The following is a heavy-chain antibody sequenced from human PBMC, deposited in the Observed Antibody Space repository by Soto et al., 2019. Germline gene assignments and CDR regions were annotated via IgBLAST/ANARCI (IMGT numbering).Heavy chain of an antibody. CDR3: ARVDPVMVMRRFDP. Sequence: TSETLSLTCTVSGGSVSSGGYYWSWIRQHPGKGLELIGYIYYSGSTNYNPSLKSRVTISVDTSKNQFSLKLSSVTAADTAVYEGARVDPVMVMRRFDPWGNGTLVIVS. CDR2: IYYSGST. D-gene: IGHD5-18*01. J-gene: IGHJ5*02. CDR1: GGSVSSGGYY. V-gene: IGHV4-61*08.